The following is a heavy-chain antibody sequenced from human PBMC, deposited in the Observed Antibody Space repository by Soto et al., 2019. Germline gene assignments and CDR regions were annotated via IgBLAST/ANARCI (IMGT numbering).Heavy chain of an antibody. CDR2: ISSSSSYI. Sequence: GGSLRLSRAASGFTFSSYSMNWVRQAPGKGLEWVSSISSSSSYIYYADSVKGRFTISRDNAKNSLYLQMNSLRAEDTAVYYCARDGRTTVRDYYYYYGMDVWGQGTTVTVSS. CDR1: GFTFSSYS. J-gene: IGHJ6*02. D-gene: IGHD1-1*01. CDR3: ARDGRTTVRDYYYYYGMDV. V-gene: IGHV3-21*01.